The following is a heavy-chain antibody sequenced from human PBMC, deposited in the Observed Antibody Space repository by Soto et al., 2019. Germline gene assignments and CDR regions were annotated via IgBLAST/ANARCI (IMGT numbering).Heavy chain of an antibody. J-gene: IGHJ4*02. CDR3: ARDSPRKNFDY. Sequence: SETLSLTCTVSGGSISSGGYYWSWIRQHPGKGLEWIGYIYYSGSTYYNPSLKSRVTISVDTSKNQFSLKLSSVTAADTAVYYCARDSPRKNFDYWGQGTLVTVSS. CDR2: IYYSGST. CDR1: GGSISSGGYY. V-gene: IGHV4-31*03.